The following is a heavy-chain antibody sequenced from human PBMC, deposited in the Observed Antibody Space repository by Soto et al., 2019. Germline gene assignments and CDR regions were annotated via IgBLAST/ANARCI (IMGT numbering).Heavy chain of an antibody. CDR2: LNAGGDNT. J-gene: IGHJ3*02. V-gene: IGHV3-23*01. CDR3: AHPRGYGVFDAYDI. CDR1: GFTFIIYA. D-gene: IGHD4-17*01. Sequence: PWGSLRLSCVASGFTFIIYAIIFFRHSPWKWLEWVSALNAGGDNTYYADSVKGRFTISRDNSMSALYLQMNSLRIEDTAVYYCAHPRGYGVFDAYDIWGQGTTVTVS.